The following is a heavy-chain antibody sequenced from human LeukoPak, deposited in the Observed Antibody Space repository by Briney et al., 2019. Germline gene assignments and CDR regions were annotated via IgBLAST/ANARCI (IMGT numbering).Heavy chain of an antibody. CDR2: INQSGST. CDR1: GGSFSGYY. Sequence: SETLSLTCAVYGGSFSGYYWSWIRQPPGKGLEWIGEINQSGSTNYNPSLKSRVTISVDTSKNQFSLKLSSVTAPDTAVYYCARGYWGSGYWGQGTLVTVSS. D-gene: IGHD7-27*01. CDR3: ARGYWGSGY. J-gene: IGHJ4*02. V-gene: IGHV4-34*01.